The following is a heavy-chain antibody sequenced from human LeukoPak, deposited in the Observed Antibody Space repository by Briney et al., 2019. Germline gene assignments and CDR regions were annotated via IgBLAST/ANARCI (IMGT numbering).Heavy chain of an antibody. CDR1: GGSISSYY. CDR2: IYYSGST. V-gene: IGHV4-59*01. D-gene: IGHD3-10*01. CDR3: ARLRGSGSYYFAY. Sequence: SETLSLTCTVSGGSISSYYWSWIRQPPGKGLEWIGYIYYSGSTNYNPSLKSRVTISVDTSKNQFSLKLSSVTAADTAVYYCARLRGSGSYYFAYWGQGTLVTVSS. J-gene: IGHJ4*02.